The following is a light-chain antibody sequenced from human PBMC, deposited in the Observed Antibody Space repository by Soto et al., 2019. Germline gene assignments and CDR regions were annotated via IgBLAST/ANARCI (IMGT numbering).Light chain of an antibody. J-gene: IGLJ3*02. V-gene: IGLV1-44*01. CDR2: NNN. CDR3: ATWDNSLNGVV. Sequence: QSVLTQPPSASGTPGQGVTISCSGSDSNIASNSVNWYQQLPGTAPKLLMYNNNQRPSGVPDRFSGSKSGPSASLAISGLQSEDEADYYCATWDNSLNGVVFGGGTKLTVL. CDR1: DSNIASNS.